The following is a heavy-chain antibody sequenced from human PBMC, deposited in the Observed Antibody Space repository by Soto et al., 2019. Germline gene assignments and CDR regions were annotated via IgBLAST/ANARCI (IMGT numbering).Heavy chain of an antibody. D-gene: IGHD6-6*01. J-gene: IGHJ5*02. V-gene: IGHV1-2*02. CDR1: GYTFTGYY. Sequence: GASVKVSCKASGYTFTGYYMHWVRQAPGQGLEWMGWINPNSGGTNYAQKFQGRVTMTRDTSISTAYMELSRLRSDDTAVYYCARGGAIAARRAYNWFDPWGQRTLVTVSS. CDR3: ARGGAIAARRAYNWFDP. CDR2: INPNSGGT.